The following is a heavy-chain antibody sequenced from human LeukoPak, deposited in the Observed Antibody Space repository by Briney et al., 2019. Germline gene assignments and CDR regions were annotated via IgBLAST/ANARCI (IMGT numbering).Heavy chain of an antibody. CDR3: TRDQVEMATITY. J-gene: IGHJ4*02. V-gene: IGHV3-49*04. Sequence: GRSLRLSCTASGFTFGDYAMSWVRQAPGKGLEWVGFIRNKAYGGTTEYAASVKGRFTISRDDSKSIAYLQMNSLKTEDTAVYYCTRDQVEMATITYWGQGTLVTVSS. CDR2: IRNKAYGGTT. CDR1: GFTFGDYA. D-gene: IGHD5-12*01.